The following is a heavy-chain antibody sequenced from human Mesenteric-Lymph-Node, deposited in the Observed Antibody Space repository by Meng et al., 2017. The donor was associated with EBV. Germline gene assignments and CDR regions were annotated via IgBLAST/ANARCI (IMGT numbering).Heavy chain of an antibody. CDR3: ARVGQWLPIDY. CDR2: INHRGGT. CDR1: GGSFIGYY. D-gene: IGHD6-19*01. V-gene: IGHV4-34*02. J-gene: IGHJ4*02. Sequence: QVQLQQWGAGLLKPSETLTLTCGVAGGSFIGYYWSWIRQSPGKGLEWIGDINHRGGTNYNPSLKSRVTISLDTSKNQFSLKLSSVTAADTAVYYCARVGQWLPIDYWGQGTLVTVSS.